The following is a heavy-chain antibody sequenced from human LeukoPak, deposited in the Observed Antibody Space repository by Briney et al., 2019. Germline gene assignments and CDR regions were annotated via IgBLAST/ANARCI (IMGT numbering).Heavy chain of an antibody. J-gene: IGHJ3*02. CDR3: ASGFQDYYDSSGPYDAFDI. CDR1: GFTFSSYW. Sequence: GGSLRLSCAASGFTFSSYWMHWVRQAPGKGLVWVSRINSDGSSTSYADSVKGRFTISRDNAKNSLYLQMNSLRDEDTAVYYCASGFQDYYDSSGPYDAFDIWGQGTMVTVSS. CDR2: INSDGSST. V-gene: IGHV3-74*01. D-gene: IGHD3-22*01.